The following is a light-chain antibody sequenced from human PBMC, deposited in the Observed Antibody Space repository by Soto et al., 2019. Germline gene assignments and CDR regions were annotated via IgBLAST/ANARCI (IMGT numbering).Light chain of an antibody. Sequence: EIVLTQSPATLSLSPGERATLSCRASQSVSSYLAWYQQKPGQAPRLLIYDASNRATGIPARLSGSGSGTDFTLTISSLEPEDFAVYYCQQRSNWPPWTFGQGTKLEIK. CDR3: QQRSNWPPWT. CDR2: DAS. V-gene: IGKV3-11*01. CDR1: QSVSSY. J-gene: IGKJ2*02.